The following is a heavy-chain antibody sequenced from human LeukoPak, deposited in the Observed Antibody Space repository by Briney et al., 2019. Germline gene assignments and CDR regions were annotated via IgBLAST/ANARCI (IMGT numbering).Heavy chain of an antibody. CDR1: GFTFSSYW. D-gene: IGHD2-2*01. CDR3: TRHAQTYYYGMDV. J-gene: IGHJ6*02. Sequence: GGSLRLSCAASGFTFSSYWMHWVRQAPGKGLVWVSRISSDGSSTTYADSVKGRFTISRDNAKNTLYLQMNSLRAEDTAVYYCTRHAQTYYYGMDVWGQGTTVTVSS. CDR2: ISSDGSST. V-gene: IGHV3-74*01.